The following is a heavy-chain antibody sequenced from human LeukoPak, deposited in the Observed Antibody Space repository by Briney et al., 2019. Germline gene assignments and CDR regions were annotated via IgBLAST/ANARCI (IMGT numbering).Heavy chain of an antibody. J-gene: IGHJ6*04. V-gene: IGHV3-7*03. CDR1: GFTFSRYC. CDR3: AKVWGVVVAARF. D-gene: IGHD2-15*01. CDR2: IKQDGSEK. Sequence: GGSLRLSCAASGFTFSRYCMSWVRQAPGKGLEWVANIKQDGSEKYYVDSVKGRFTISRDNAKNSLYLQMNSLRAEDTAVYYCAKVWGVVVAARFWGKGTTVTISS.